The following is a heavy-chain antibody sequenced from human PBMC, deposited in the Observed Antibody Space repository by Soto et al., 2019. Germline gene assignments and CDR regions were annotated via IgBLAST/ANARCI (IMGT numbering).Heavy chain of an antibody. Sequence: SETLSLTCTVSGGSISSYYWSWIRQPPGKGLEWIGYIYYSGSTNYNPSLKSRVTISVDRSKNQFSLKLSSVTAADTAVDYCARTPNICSSTSCYAGGPGPTWFDPWGQGTLVTVSS. V-gene: IGHV4-59*08. CDR3: ARTPNICSSTSCYAGGPGPTWFDP. J-gene: IGHJ5*02. D-gene: IGHD2-2*01. CDR2: IYYSGST. CDR1: GGSISSYY.